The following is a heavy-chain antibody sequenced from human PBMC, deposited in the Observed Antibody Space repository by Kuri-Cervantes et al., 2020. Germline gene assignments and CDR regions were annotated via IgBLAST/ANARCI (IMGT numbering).Heavy chain of an antibody. Sequence: GSLRLSCNVSGASISSRSHYWTWIRQPPGKGLEWIGNIHFSGSTFYNASLKSRVTISIDTSKNQFSLKLSSVTAADTAVYYCARGPYSSSWYSDYYGMDVWGQGTTVTVSS. J-gene: IGHJ6*02. CDR2: IHFSGST. V-gene: IGHV4-39*07. CDR3: ARGPYSSSWYSDYYGMDV. D-gene: IGHD6-13*01. CDR1: GASISSRSHY.